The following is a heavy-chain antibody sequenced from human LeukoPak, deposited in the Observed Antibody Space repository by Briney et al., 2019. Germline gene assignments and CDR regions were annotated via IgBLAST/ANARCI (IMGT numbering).Heavy chain of an antibody. CDR3: ARWSRFLEWSLYGAYYMDV. CDR2: ISSSGSTI. J-gene: IGHJ6*03. D-gene: IGHD3-3*01. CDR1: GFTFSSYE. Sequence: RAGGSLRLSCAASGFTFSSYEMNWVRQAPGKGLEWVSYISSSGSTIYYADSVKGRFTISRDNAKNSLYLQMNSLRAEDTAVYYCARWSRFLEWSLYGAYYMDVWGKGTTVTVSS. V-gene: IGHV3-48*03.